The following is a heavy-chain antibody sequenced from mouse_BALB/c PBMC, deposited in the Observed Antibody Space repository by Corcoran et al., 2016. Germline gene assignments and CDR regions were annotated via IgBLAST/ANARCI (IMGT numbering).Heavy chain of an antibody. V-gene: IGHV14-3*02. CDR2: IDPANGNT. D-gene: IGHD1-2*01. J-gene: IGHJ2*01. CDR1: GFNIKDTY. CDR3: ARSTATTC. Sequence: EVQLQQSGAELVKPGASVKLSCTASGFNIKDTYMHWVKQRPEQGLEWIGRIDPANGNTKYEQKFQGKSTITADTSSNTAYLQLSSLTSEDTAVYYCARSTATTCWGQGTTLTVSS.